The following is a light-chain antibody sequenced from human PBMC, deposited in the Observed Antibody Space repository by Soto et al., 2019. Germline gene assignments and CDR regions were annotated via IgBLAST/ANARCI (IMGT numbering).Light chain of an antibody. CDR2: SNY. J-gene: IGLJ6*01. Sequence: QSLLSQPHSVSGTPGQEVTISCSGSGSDIGSNTVSWYQQVPGTAPKVLIYSNYQRPSGVPDRFFGSKAGTSASLTIIGLDSEDEADYSCAAGNDSLNVPVLGGGTKVTVL. CDR1: GSDIGSNT. V-gene: IGLV1-44*01. CDR3: AAGNDSLNVPV.